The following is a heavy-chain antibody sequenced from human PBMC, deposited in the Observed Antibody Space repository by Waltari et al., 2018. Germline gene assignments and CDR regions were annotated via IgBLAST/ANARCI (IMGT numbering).Heavy chain of an antibody. CDR3: ARPYSSGLTYYFDS. V-gene: IGHV1-18*01. Sequence: VQLVQSGAEVKKPGASVKVSCKTSGYPFRSYGITWVRRAPGQGLEWMGWINTYNDNTKYAQKLQDRVTLTTDTSATTAYMELRSLTSDDTAVYYCARPYSSGLTYYFDSWGQGTLVTVSS. CDR2: INTYNDNT. J-gene: IGHJ4*02. D-gene: IGHD2-21*01. CDR1: GYPFRSYG.